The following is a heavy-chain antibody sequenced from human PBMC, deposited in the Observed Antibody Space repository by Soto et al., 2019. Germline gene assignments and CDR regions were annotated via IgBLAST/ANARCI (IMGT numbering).Heavy chain of an antibody. D-gene: IGHD3-22*01. CDR1: GYTITVLS. CDR3: ATLSMIVVGYGMDV. V-gene: IGHV1-24*01. CDR2: FDPEDGET. Sequence: GASVKVSCKVSGYTITVLSMHWVRQAPGKGLEWMGGFDPEDGETIYAQKFQGRVTMTEDTSTDTAYMELSSLRSEDTAVYYCATLSMIVVGYGMDVWGQGTTVTVSS. J-gene: IGHJ6*02.